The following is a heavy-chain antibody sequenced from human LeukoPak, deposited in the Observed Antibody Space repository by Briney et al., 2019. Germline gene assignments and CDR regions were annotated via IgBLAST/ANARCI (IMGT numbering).Heavy chain of an antibody. CDR1: GGSISSSAYS. D-gene: IGHD6-13*01. CDR2: IYDNGNT. V-gene: IGHV4-39*01. Sequence: SETLSLTCTVSGGSISSSAYSRGWIRQPPGKRFDWIGNIYDNGNTYYNPSLKSRVTISVDTSKNQFSLQLNSVTAADTAVYYCARQYGPGYSSTWYFDYWGQGTLVTVSS. J-gene: IGHJ4*02. CDR3: ARQYGPGYSSTWYFDY.